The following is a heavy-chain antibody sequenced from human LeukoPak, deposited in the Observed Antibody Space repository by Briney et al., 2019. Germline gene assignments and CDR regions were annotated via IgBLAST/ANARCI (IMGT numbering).Heavy chain of an antibody. J-gene: IGHJ5*02. V-gene: IGHV4-4*07. Sequence: SETLSLTCTVSGGSISSYYWSWIRQPAGKGLEWIGRIYTSGSTNYNPSLKSRGPMSVDTSKNQFSLKLSSVTAADTAVYYCARVIGDYYGSGSYSAHWFDPWGQGTLVTVSS. CDR3: ARVIGDYYGSGSYSAHWFDP. CDR1: GGSISSYY. D-gene: IGHD3-10*01. CDR2: IYTSGST.